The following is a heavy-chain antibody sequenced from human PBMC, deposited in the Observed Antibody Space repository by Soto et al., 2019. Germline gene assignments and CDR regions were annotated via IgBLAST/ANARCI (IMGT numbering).Heavy chain of an antibody. J-gene: IGHJ5*01. CDR1: GGSVSRGGYY. CDR3: ARVAYCGGDCYRAFDP. Sequence: TSETLSLTCTVSGGSVSRGGYYWSWIRQPPGKGLEWIGYIYHSGSTYYNPSLKSRVTISVDRSKNQFSLKLSSVTATDTAVYYCARVAYCGGDCYRAFDPWGQGILVTVS. D-gene: IGHD2-21*02. CDR2: IYHSGST. V-gene: IGHV4-30-2*01.